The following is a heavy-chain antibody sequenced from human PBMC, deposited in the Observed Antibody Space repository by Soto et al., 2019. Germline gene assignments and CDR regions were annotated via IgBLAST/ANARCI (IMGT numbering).Heavy chain of an antibody. Sequence: SETLSLTCTVSGGSIRSGGYYWSWVRQNPRRGLEWIGNIYYSGNTYYNPSLKSRLTIPVDTSKNQFSLNLSSVTAADTAVYYCARDRLMATAGTARHYFGLDVWGQGTTVTVSS. CDR1: GGSIRSGGYY. CDR2: IYYSGNT. CDR3: ARDRLMATAGTARHYFGLDV. J-gene: IGHJ6*02. D-gene: IGHD5-18*01. V-gene: IGHV4-31*03.